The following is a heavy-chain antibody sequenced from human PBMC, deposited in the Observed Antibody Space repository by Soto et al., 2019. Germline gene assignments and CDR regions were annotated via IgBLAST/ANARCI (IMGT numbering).Heavy chain of an antibody. J-gene: IGHJ4*02. CDR2: FSGSGGIT. Sequence: GTLRLSGAASVFTFSSYAMSWVRPAPGKGLEWVSTFSGSGGITYYADSVKGRFTISRDNSKNTLYLQMNSLRAEDTAVYYCAKDRDPFCSSTSCNTVYWGQGTLVTVS. V-gene: IGHV3-23*01. D-gene: IGHD2-2*02. CDR1: VFTFSSYA. CDR3: AKDRDPFCSSTSCNTVY.